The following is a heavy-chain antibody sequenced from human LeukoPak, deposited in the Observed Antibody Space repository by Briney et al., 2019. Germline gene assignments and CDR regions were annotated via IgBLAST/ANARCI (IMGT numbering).Heavy chain of an antibody. CDR1: GFTFYDYA. CDR3: AKDISYYDFWSGYAGRYYYGMDV. J-gene: IGHJ6*02. Sequence: GGSLRLSCAASGFTFYDYAMHWVRHAPGKGLEWVSGISWNSGSIVYADSVKGGFTISRDNAKNSLYLQMNSLRAEDTALYYCAKDISYYDFWSGYAGRYYYGMDVWGQGTTVTVSS. D-gene: IGHD3-3*01. CDR2: ISWNSGSI. V-gene: IGHV3-9*01.